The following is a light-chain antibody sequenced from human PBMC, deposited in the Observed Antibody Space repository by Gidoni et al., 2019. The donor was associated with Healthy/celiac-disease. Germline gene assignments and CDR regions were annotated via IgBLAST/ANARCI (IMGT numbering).Light chain of an antibody. V-gene: IGKV1-5*03. CDR3: QQYNSYPWT. CDR1: QRIGCW. CDR2: KAS. Sequence: DIDTTESPSPLPPAVGDRVTITYRASQRIGCWLAWYQQKPGKAPRLLPYKASSLESGVPSRFGGSGSGTEVTLTISSLQPNDFATWYCQQYNSYPWTFGQGTKVEIK. J-gene: IGKJ1*01.